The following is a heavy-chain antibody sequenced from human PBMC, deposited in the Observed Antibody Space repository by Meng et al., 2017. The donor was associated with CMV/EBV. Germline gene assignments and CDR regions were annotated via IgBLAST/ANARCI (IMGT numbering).Heavy chain of an antibody. Sequence: SETLSLTCTVSGGSVSSGSYYWSWIRQPPGKGLEWIGYIYYSGSTNYNPSLMSRVTISVDTSKNQFSLKLSSVTAADTAVYYCARDKGLAGYYYYYGMDVWGQGTTVTVSS. J-gene: IGHJ6*02. V-gene: IGHV4-61*01. CDR1: GGSVSSGSYY. CDR3: ARDKGLAGYYYYYGMDV. CDR2: IYYSGST. D-gene: IGHD3-3*02.